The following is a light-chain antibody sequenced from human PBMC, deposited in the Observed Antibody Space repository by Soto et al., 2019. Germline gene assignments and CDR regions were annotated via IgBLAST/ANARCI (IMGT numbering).Light chain of an antibody. CDR1: SSDFGNYNY. CDR2: EVS. CDR3: SSYTSSLTWV. V-gene: IGLV2-14*01. Sequence: QSALTQPASVSGSPGQSITISCTGTSSDFGNYNYVSWYQHHPGKAPKVIIYEVSNRPSGVSNRFSGSKSGNTASLTVSGLQAEDEADYYCSSYTSSLTWVFGGETKLTVL. J-gene: IGLJ3*02.